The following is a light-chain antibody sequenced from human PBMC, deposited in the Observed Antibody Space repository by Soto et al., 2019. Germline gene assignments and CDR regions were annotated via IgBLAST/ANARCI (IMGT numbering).Light chain of an antibody. Sequence: QSALIQPPSVSGSPGQSVTISCTGTSSDVGSYDYVPWYQQHPGTVPKPMIYNVTTQPSGVPDRFSGSRSGNSASMTISGLQAEDEADYSCCSYTSSATYVFETGTKLTVL. CDR3: CSYTSSATYV. V-gene: IGLV2-11*01. J-gene: IGLJ1*01. CDR2: NVT. CDR1: SSDVGSYDY.